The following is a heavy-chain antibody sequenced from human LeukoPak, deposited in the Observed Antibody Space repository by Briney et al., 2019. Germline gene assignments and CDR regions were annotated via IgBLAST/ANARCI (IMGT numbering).Heavy chain of an antibody. CDR1: GFTFDDSA. D-gene: IGHD3-3*02. V-gene: IGHV3-9*03. CDR2: ISWDSGSI. CDR3: AKGSHSDIFGAFDI. Sequence: GGSLRLSCAASGFTFDDSAMHWVRQAPGKGLEWVSGISWDSGSIVYADSVKGRFTISRDNAKNSLYLQMNSLRAEDMALYYCAKGSHSDIFGAFDIWGQGTMVTVSS. J-gene: IGHJ3*02.